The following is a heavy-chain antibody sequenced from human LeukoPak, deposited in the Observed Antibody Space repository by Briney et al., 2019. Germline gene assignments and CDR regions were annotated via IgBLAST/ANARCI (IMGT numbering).Heavy chain of an antibody. Sequence: SQTLSLTCTVSGGSISSGDYYWSWIRQPPGKGLEWIGYIYYSGSTNYNPSLKSRVTILIDTSKNQFSLKLRSVTAADTAVYYCTRDLGGAGAQGFYGMDVWGQGTTVTVSS. J-gene: IGHJ6*02. D-gene: IGHD1-26*01. CDR3: TRDLGGAGAQGFYGMDV. CDR1: GGSISSGDYY. V-gene: IGHV4-61*08. CDR2: IYYSGST.